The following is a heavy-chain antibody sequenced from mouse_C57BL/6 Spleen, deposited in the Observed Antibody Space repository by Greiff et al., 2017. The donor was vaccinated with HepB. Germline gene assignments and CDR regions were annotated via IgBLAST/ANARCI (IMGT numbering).Heavy chain of an antibody. D-gene: IGHD1-1*01. CDR1: GYTFTSYW. V-gene: IGHV1-52*01. CDR3: AREGYYGSPFAY. CDR2: IDPSDSET. Sequence: QVHVKQPGAELVRPGSSVKLSCKASGYTFTSYWMHWVKQRPIQGLEWIGNIDPSDSETHYNQKFKDKATLTVDKSSSTAYMQLSSLTSEDSAVYYCAREGYYGSPFAYWGQGTLVTVSA. J-gene: IGHJ3*01.